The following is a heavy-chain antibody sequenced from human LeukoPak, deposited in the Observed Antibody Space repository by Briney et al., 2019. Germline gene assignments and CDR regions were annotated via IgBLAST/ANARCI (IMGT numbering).Heavy chain of an antibody. Sequence: GGSLRLSCAASGFTFNKSWMSWVRQAPGKGPEWVANIKEDGTQKYYVDSVRGRFTISRDNAENSLYLQMNSLRGEDTAIYYCAKTGDRDYWGRGTLVTVSS. D-gene: IGHD7-27*01. CDR1: GFTFNKSW. J-gene: IGHJ4*02. CDR3: AKTGDRDY. CDR2: IKEDGTQK. V-gene: IGHV3-7*03.